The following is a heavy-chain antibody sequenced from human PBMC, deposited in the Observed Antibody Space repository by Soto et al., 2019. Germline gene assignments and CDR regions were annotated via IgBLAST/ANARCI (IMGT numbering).Heavy chain of an antibody. J-gene: IGHJ4*02. CDR2: ISYDGSNK. V-gene: IGHV3-30-3*01. Sequence: GGSLRLSCAASGFTFSSYAMHWVRQAPGKGLEWVAVISYDGSNKYYADSVKGRFTISRDNAKSSLYLQMNSLRAEDTAVYYCARNLWNYFDYWGQGTLVTVSS. CDR3: ARNLWNYFDY. CDR1: GFTFSSYA. D-gene: IGHD3-3*01.